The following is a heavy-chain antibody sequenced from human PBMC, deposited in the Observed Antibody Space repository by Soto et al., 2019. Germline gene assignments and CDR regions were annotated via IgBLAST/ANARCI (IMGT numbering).Heavy chain of an antibody. CDR1: GFSLSTSGVG. J-gene: IGHJ4*02. CDR2: IYWDDDK. D-gene: IGHD4-17*01. CDR3: AHRPYGDYPIDY. Sequence: QITLKESGPTLVKPTQTLTLTCTFSGFSLSTSGVGVGWIRQPPGTALEWLALIYWDDDKRYSPSLKSRLTITKDTSKNQVVLTMTNMDPVDTATYYCAHRPYGDYPIDYWGQGTLVTVSS. V-gene: IGHV2-5*02.